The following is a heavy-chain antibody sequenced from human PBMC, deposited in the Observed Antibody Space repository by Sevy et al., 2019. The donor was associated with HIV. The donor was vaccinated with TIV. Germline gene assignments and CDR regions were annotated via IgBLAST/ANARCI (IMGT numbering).Heavy chain of an antibody. V-gene: IGHV3-48*03. J-gene: IGHJ1*01. Sequence: GGSLRLSCVASAFTFSSYEMNWIRQAPGKGLEWVSYISNSGSIIYYEDSVKGRFTISRDNAKNSLYLQMNSLRAEDTAVYYCAREDGSRQYFQYWGQGTLVTVSS. CDR2: ISNSGSII. CDR1: AFTFSSYE. CDR3: AREDGSRQYFQY. D-gene: IGHD6-13*01.